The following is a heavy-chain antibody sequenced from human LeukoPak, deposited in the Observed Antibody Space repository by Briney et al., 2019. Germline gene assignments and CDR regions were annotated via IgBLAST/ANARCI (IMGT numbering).Heavy chain of an antibody. V-gene: IGHV4-59*01. D-gene: IGHD5-24*01. J-gene: IGHJ4*02. CDR2: IFSSGST. CDR3: ARGGYGYNRWDYFDY. CDR1: GGSTSSFF. Sequence: SSETLSLTCTVSGGSTSSFFWSWIRQPPGEGLEWIGSIFSSGSTNYNTSLRSRVSISLDTSKNQFSLKLGSVTAADTAVYFCARGGYGYNRWDYFDYWGQGTLVTVSS.